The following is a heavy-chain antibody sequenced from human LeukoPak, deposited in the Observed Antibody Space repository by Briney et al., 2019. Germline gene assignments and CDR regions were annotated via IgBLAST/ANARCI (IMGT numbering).Heavy chain of an antibody. D-gene: IGHD1-1*01. CDR2: ISFDGNKK. V-gene: IGHV3-30*18. J-gene: IGHJ3*02. Sequence: PGRSLRLSCAASGFSFRSYAMYWVRQGPGEGLEWVALISFDGNKKKYADSVKDRFTISRDDSKSTLLLQMHNLTTEDTAVYFCAKDWLTFGLEGIGTFDSWAQGTMVTVSS. CDR3: AKDWLTFGLEGIGTFDS. CDR1: GFSFRSYA.